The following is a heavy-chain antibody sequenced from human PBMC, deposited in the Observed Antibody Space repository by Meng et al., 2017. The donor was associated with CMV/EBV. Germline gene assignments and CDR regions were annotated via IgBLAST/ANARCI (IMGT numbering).Heavy chain of an antibody. J-gene: IGHJ4*02. Sequence: QLQRQESGPGLVKPSETLSLPCTVSGGSISSSSYYWGWIRQPPGKGLEWIGSIYYSGSTYYNPSLKSRVTISVDTSKNQFSLKLSSVTAADTAVYYCVTWLWFGELSGYYFDYWGQGTLVTVSS. CDR1: GGSISSSSYY. CDR3: VTWLWFGELSGYYFDY. D-gene: IGHD3-10*01. V-gene: IGHV4-39*07. CDR2: IYYSGST.